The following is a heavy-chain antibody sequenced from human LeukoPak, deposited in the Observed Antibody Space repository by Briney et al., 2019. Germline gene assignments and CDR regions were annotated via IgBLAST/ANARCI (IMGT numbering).Heavy chain of an antibody. Sequence: PSETLSLTCAVYGGSFSGYYWSWLRQPPGKGLEWIGEINHSGNTNYNPSLKSRVTISVDTSKNQFSLKLSSVTAADTAVYYYARGLIYYDFWSSYRPSDAFDIWGQGTMVTVSS. D-gene: IGHD3-3*01. CDR1: GGSFSGYY. CDR2: INHSGNT. V-gene: IGHV4-34*01. CDR3: ARGLIYYDFWSSYRPSDAFDI. J-gene: IGHJ3*02.